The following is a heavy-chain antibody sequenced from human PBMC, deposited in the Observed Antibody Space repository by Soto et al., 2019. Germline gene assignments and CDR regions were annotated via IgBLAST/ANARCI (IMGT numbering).Heavy chain of an antibody. CDR3: AQDQPYSSVVVGHPIDY. D-gene: IGHD2-15*01. V-gene: IGHV3-23*01. J-gene: IGHJ4*02. CDR2: ISGSGGST. Sequence: EVQLLESGGGLVQPGGSLRLSCAASGFTFRSYAMSWGRQAPGQGLEWVSAISGSGGSTYYADSVKGRFTIPRHNSKNPLYLQMNSLRAEDTAVYYCAQDQPYSSVVVGHPIDYWGQGILVTVSS. CDR1: GFTFRSYA.